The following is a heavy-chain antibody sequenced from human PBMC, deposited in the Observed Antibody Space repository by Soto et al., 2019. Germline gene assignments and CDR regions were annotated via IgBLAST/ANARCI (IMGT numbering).Heavy chain of an antibody. V-gene: IGHV4-34*01. J-gene: IGHJ5*02. CDR3: ARAAPGSGSYGLHWFDP. CDR2: INHSGST. CDR1: GGSFSGYY. Sequence: PSETLSLTCAVYGGSFSGYYWSWIRQPPGKGLEWIGEINHSGSTNYNPSLKSRVTISVDTSKNQFSLKLSSVTAADTAVYYCARAAPGSGSYGLHWFDPWGQGTLVTVSS. D-gene: IGHD3-10*01.